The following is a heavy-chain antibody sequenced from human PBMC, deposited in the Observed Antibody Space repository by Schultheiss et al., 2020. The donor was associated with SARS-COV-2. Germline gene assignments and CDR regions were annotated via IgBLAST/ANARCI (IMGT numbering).Heavy chain of an antibody. V-gene: IGHV4-31*01. CDR2: IYYSGST. CDR1: GGSISSGGYY. D-gene: IGHD2-21*02. Sequence: SETLSLTCTVSGGSISSGGYYWSWIRQHPGKGLEWIGYIYYSGSTYYNPSLKSLVTISVDTSKNQFSLKLSSVTAADTAVYYCASAVVVVTATTDAFDIWGQGTMVTVSS. CDR3: ASAVVVVTATTDAFDI. J-gene: IGHJ3*02.